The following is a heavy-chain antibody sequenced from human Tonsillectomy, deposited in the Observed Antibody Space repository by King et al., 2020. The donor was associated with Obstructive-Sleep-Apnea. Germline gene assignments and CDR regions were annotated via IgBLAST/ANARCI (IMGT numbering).Heavy chain of an antibody. CDR3: AKGVHSSSWS. V-gene: IGHV3-30*02. CDR2: IRYDGSDE. D-gene: IGHD6-13*01. CDR1: GFTLSDYG. J-gene: IGHJ5*02. Sequence: HVQLVESGGGVVQPGGSLRLSCAASGFTLSDYGMHWVRQAPGKGLEWVAFIRYDGSDEYYADSVKGRFTISRDNSKNTLYLQMNSLRPEDTAVYYCAKGVHSSSWSWGQGTLVTVSS.